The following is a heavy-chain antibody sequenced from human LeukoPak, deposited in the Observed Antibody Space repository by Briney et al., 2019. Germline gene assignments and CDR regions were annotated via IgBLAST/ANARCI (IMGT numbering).Heavy chain of an antibody. CDR2: INSGNTYI. J-gene: IGHJ4*02. CDR1: GFTFSSYT. D-gene: IGHD1-26*01. Sequence: GGSLRLSCAASGFTFSSYTMNWVRQAPGKGLEWVSLINSGNTYIHYADSVKGRFTISRDNAKNSLYLQMNSLRAEDTAVYYCARDLVGADYWGQGTLVTVSS. CDR3: ARDLVGADY. V-gene: IGHV3-21*01.